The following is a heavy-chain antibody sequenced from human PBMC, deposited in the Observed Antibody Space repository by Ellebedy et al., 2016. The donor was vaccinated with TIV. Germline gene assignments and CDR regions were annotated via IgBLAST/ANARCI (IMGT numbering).Heavy chain of an antibody. CDR3: ATDRGYFTFDY. J-gene: IGHJ4*02. V-gene: IGHV3-7*01. CDR1: GFTFSSYW. Sequence: PGGSLRLSCAASGFTFSSYWMSWVRQAPGKGLEWVANIKQDGSEKYYVDSVKGRFTISRDNAKNSLYLQMNSLRAEDTAVYYCATDRGYFTFDYWGQGSLITVSS. CDR2: IKQDGSEK. D-gene: IGHD3-9*01.